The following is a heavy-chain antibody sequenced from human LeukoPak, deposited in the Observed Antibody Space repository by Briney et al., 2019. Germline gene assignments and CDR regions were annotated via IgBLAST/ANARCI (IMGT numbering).Heavy chain of an antibody. CDR1: GGSFSGYY. CDR2: INHSGST. D-gene: IGHD6-6*01. J-gene: IGHJ5*02. V-gene: IGHV4-34*01. CDR3: ARARIAARPWGPVNWFDP. Sequence: PSETLSLTCAVYGGSFSGYYWSWIRQPPGKGLEWIGEINHSGSTNYNPSLKSRVTISVDTSKNQFSLKLSSVTAADTAVYYCARARIAARPWGPVNWFDPWGQGTLVTVSS.